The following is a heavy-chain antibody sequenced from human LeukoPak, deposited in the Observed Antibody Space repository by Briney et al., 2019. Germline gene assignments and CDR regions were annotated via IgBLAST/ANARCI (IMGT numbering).Heavy chain of an antibody. CDR1: GYTFTGYY. V-gene: IGHV1-69*13. CDR3: ARARHVYYGSGSYDY. J-gene: IGHJ4*02. Sequence: ASVKVSCKASGYTFTGYYMHWVRQAPGQGLEWMGGIIPIFGTANYAQKFQGRVTITADESTSTAYMELSSLRSEDTAVYYCARARHVYYGSGSYDYWGQGTLVTVSS. CDR2: IIPIFGTA. D-gene: IGHD3-10*01.